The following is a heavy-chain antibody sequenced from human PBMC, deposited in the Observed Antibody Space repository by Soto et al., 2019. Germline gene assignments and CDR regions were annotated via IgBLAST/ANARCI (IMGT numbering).Heavy chain of an antibody. CDR1: GFTFSSYS. D-gene: IGHD3-16*02. V-gene: IGHV3-21*01. CDR3: AREAIWGSYRPEDY. CDR2: ISSSSSYI. J-gene: IGHJ4*02. Sequence: EVQLVESGGGLVKPGGSLRLSCAASGFTFSSYSMNWVRQAPGKGLEWVSSISSSSSYIYYADSVKGRFTISRDNAKNSLYLQMNSLRAEDTAVYYCAREAIWGSYRPEDYWGKGTLVTVSS.